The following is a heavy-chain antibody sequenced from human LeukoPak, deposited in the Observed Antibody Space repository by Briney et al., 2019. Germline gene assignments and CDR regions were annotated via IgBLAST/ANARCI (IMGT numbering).Heavy chain of an antibody. CDR3: ARGGPGYYFDY. CDR2: IGSSSTYI. Sequence: GGSLRLSCAASGFTFSSYSLNWVRQAPGKGLGWVSSIGSSSTYIYYADSLKGRFTISRDNAKNSLFLQMNSLRAEDTAVYYCARGGPGYYFDYWGQGALVTVSS. D-gene: IGHD7-27*01. CDR1: GFTFSSYS. V-gene: IGHV3-21*01. J-gene: IGHJ4*02.